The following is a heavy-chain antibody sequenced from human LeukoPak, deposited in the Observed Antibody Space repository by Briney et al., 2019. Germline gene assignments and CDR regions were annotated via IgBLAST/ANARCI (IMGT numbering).Heavy chain of an antibody. V-gene: IGHV3-48*01. CDR1: GFIFSSYS. J-gene: IGHJ4*02. D-gene: IGHD2-15*01. CDR3: TRVHGGYPFDS. Sequence: PGGSLSLSCAASGFIFSSYSMNWVRQAPGKGLEWVSFISSSSSTIYYADTVKGRFTISRDNAKNTLYLQMNSLRAEDTAVYYCTRVHGGYPFDSWGEGTLVTVSS. CDR2: ISSSSSTI.